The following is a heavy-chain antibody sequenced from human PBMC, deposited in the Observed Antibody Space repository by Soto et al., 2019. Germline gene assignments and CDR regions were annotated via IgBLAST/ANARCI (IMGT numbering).Heavy chain of an antibody. CDR2: ISGSGGST. Sequence: EVQLLESGGGLVQPGGSLRLSCAASGFTFSSYAMSWVRQAPGKGLEWVSAISGSGGSTYYADSVKGRFTISRDNSKNTLYLQMDSLRAEDTAVYYCAKDLNDYGDYEHDYWGQGTLVTVSS. V-gene: IGHV3-23*01. CDR3: AKDLNDYGDYEHDY. J-gene: IGHJ4*02. CDR1: GFTFSSYA. D-gene: IGHD4-17*01.